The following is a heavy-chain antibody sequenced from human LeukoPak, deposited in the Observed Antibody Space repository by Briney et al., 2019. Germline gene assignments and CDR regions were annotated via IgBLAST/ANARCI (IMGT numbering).Heavy chain of an antibody. V-gene: IGHV4-61*08. Sequence: SETLPLTCTVSGGSISSGGYYWSWIRQPPGKGLEWIGYIYHSGSTNYNPSLKSRVTISVDTSKNQFSLKLSSVTAADTAVYYCARVLNWAFDYWGQGTLVTVSS. CDR1: GGSISSGGYY. J-gene: IGHJ4*02. D-gene: IGHD1-1*01. CDR3: ARVLNWAFDY. CDR2: IYHSGST.